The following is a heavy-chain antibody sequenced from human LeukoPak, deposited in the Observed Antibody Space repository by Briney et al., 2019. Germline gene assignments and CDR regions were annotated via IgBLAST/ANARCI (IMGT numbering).Heavy chain of an antibody. Sequence: ASVKVSCKASGYTFTSYYMHWVRQAPGQGLEWMGIINPSGGSPSYAQKFQGRVTMTRNTSISTAYMELSSLRSEDTAVYYCARAYSRPRGYYYYGMDVWGQGTTVTVSS. J-gene: IGHJ6*02. D-gene: IGHD4-11*01. CDR1: GYTFTSYY. V-gene: IGHV1-46*01. CDR3: ARAYSRPRGYYYYGMDV. CDR2: INPSGGSP.